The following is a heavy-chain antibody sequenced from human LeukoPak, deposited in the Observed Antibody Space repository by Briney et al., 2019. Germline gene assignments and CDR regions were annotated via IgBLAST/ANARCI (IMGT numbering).Heavy chain of an antibody. CDR3: ARDRDGPDY. J-gene: IGHJ4*02. D-gene: IGHD5-24*01. V-gene: IGHV3-74*01. CDR1: GFTFISYW. Sequence: GALSLSCGASGFTFISYWMHWGRQGPGKGLLCVSRINSYGITTRSAPSVNGRFTIPRHNAKNTLYLQMNSLRAEDTAVYYCARDRDGPDYWGQGTLVTVSS. CDR2: INSYGITT.